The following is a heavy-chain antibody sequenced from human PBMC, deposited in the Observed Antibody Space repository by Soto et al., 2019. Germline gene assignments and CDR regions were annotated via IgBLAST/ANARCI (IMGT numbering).Heavy chain of an antibody. V-gene: IGHV3-30-3*01. D-gene: IGHD3-16*01. J-gene: IGHJ4*02. Sequence: PGGSLRLSCAASGFTFSSYAMHWVRQAPGKGLEWVAVISYDGSNKYYADSVKGRFTISRDNSKNTLYLQMNSLRAEDTAVYYCARIWGGDYWGQGTLVTVSS. CDR3: ARIWGGDY. CDR2: ISYDGSNK. CDR1: GFTFSSYA.